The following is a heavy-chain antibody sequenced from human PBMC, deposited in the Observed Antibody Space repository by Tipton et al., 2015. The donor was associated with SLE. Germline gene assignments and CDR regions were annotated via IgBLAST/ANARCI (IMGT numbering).Heavy chain of an antibody. J-gene: IGHJ6*03. CDR3: AKQSWDYYYMDV. CDR1: GGSISSSSYY. V-gene: IGHV4-39*01. Sequence: TLSLTCTVSGGSISSSSYYWGWIRQPPGKGLEWIGSIFYSGSTYYNPSLESRVTISVDTSKSQFSLKLTSVTAADTAVYYCAKQSWDYYYMDVWGRGTTVTVSS. CDR2: IFYSGST. D-gene: IGHD7-27*01.